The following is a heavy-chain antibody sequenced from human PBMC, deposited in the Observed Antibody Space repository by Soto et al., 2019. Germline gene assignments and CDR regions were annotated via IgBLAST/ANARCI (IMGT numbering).Heavy chain of an antibody. CDR2: IYPGDSDT. D-gene: IGHD2-15*01. Sequence: PGESLKISCKGSGYSFTSYRIGWVRQMPGKGLEWMGIIYPGDSDTRYSPSFQGQVTISADKSISTAYLQWSSLKASDTAMYYCARNPSPGYCSCGSWYSRPLSWIVPWGQGTLGTVS. CDR3: ARNPSPGYCSCGSWYSRPLSWIVP. CDR1: GYSFTSYR. J-gene: IGHJ5*02. V-gene: IGHV5-51*01.